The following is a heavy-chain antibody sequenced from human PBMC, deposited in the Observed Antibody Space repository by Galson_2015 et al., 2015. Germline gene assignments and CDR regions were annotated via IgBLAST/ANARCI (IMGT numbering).Heavy chain of an antibody. D-gene: IGHD5-12*01. CDR2: IYSGGST. CDR3: AREGYSGFDYDY. V-gene: IGHV3-53*01. CDR1: GFTVSSNY. Sequence: SLRLSCAASGFTVSSNYMSWVRQAPGKGLEWVSVIYSGGSTYYADSAKGRFTISRDNSKNTLYLQMNSLRAEDTAVYYCAREGYSGFDYDYWGQGTLVTVSS. J-gene: IGHJ4*02.